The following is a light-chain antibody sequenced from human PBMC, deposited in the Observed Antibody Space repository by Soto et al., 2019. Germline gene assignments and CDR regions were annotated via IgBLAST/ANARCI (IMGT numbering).Light chain of an antibody. CDR1: QNVTAS. CDR3: QQYDYSRS. CDR2: DVS. J-gene: IGKJ1*01. V-gene: IGKV1-5*01. Sequence: QMTQSPSTLSASVGDSVSITCRASQNVTASLAWYQHKPGEAPKLLIYDVSNLETGVPSRFSGSGSGTEFSLTIRSLQPDDFATYYCQQYDYSRSFGQGTKVDIK.